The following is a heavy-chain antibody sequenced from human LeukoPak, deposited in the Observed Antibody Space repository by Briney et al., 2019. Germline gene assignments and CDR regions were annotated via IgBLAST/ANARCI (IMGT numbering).Heavy chain of an antibody. V-gene: IGHV4-38-2*02. J-gene: IGHJ1*01. CDR2: IYHSGST. CDR1: GYSISSGYY. D-gene: IGHD6-13*01. CDR3: ARVDSSSWSYEYFQH. Sequence: SETLSLTCTVSGYSISSGYYWGWIRQPPGKGLEWIGSIYHSGSTYYNPSLKSRVTISVDTSKNQFSLKLSSVTAADTAVYYCARVDSSSWSYEYFQHWGQGTLVTVSS.